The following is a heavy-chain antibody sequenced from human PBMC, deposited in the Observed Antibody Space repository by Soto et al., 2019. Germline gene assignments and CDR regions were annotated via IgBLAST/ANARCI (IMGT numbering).Heavy chain of an antibody. CDR3: AADYMPARHYDSSGYLSDAFDI. Sequence: VASVKVSCKASGFTFTSSAVQWVRQARGQRLEWIGWIVVGSGNTNYAQKFQERVTITRDMSTSTAYMELSSLRSEDTAVYYCAADYMPARHYDSSGYLSDAFDIWGKGTMVTVS. CDR1: GFTFTSSA. J-gene: IGHJ3*02. D-gene: IGHD3-22*01. V-gene: IGHV1-58*01. CDR2: IVVGSGNT.